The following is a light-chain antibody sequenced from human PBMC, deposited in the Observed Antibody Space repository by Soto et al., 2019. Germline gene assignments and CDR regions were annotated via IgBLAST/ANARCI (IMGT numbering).Light chain of an antibody. CDR1: SSDIGNYNY. J-gene: IGLJ3*02. V-gene: IGLV2-14*03. CDR3: SSYTSSSTRV. Sequence: QSALTQPASVPGSPGQSITISCTGTSSDIGNYNYVSWYQQHPGKAPKLMIYDVSNRPSGVSNRFSGSKSGNTASLTISGLQAEDEADYYCSSYTSSSTRVFGGGTKLTVL. CDR2: DVS.